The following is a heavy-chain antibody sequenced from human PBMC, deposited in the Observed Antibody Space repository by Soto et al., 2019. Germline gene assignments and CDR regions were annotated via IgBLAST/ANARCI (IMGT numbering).Heavy chain of an antibody. CDR3: AKDMRPDGVWDFDY. J-gene: IGHJ4*02. Sequence: GGSLRLSCAASGFTLSTYTMAWVHQAPGRGPEWVAGVSQDGTAHYADSVKGRFTISRDNSRDTVYLQMITLRGGDTAVYYCAKDMRPDGVWDFDYWGQGTLVTVSS. CDR2: VSQDGTA. D-gene: IGHD4-17*01. CDR1: GFTLSTYT. V-gene: IGHV3-23*01.